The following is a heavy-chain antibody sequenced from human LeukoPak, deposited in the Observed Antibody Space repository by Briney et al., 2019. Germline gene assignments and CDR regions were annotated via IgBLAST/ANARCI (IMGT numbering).Heavy chain of an antibody. CDR1: GGSISSGGYY. V-gene: IGHV4-31*03. J-gene: IGHJ4*02. CDR3: ARVSGIVVVPAAAYFDY. CDR2: IYYSGST. Sequence: PSETLSLTCTVSGGSISSGGYYWSWIRQHPGKGLEWIGYIYYSGSTYYNPSLKSRVTISVDTSKNQFSLKLSSVTAADTAVYYCARVSGIVVVPAAAYFDYWGQGTLVTVSS. D-gene: IGHD2-2*01.